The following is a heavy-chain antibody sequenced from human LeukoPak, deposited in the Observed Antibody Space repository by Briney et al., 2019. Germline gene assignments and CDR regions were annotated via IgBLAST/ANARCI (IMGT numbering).Heavy chain of an antibody. Sequence: GGSLRLSCAASGFTFSSYSMNWVRQAPGKGLEWVSYISSSSSTIYYADSVKGRFTISRDNSKNTLYLQMNSLRAEDTAVYYCAKDSMLGLGELSLSHFDYWGQGTLVTVSS. V-gene: IGHV3-48*01. D-gene: IGHD3-16*02. CDR2: ISSSSSTI. CDR3: AKDSMLGLGELSLSHFDY. CDR1: GFTFSSYS. J-gene: IGHJ4*02.